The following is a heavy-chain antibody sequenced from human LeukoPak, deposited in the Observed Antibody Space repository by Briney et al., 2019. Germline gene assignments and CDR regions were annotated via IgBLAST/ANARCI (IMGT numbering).Heavy chain of an antibody. J-gene: IGHJ4*02. CDR1: GGSISSSNW. V-gene: IGHV4-4*02. CDR2: IYHSGST. D-gene: IGHD4-23*01. CDR3: ARASGGNRPFDY. Sequence: MPSGTLSLTCAVSGGSISSSNWWSWVRQPPGKGLEWIGEIYHSGSTNYNPSLKSRVTISVDKSKNQFSLKLRSVTAADTAVYYCARASGGNRPFDYWGQGTLVTVSS.